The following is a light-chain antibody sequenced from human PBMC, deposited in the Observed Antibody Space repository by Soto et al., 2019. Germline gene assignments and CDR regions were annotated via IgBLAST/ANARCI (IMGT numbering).Light chain of an antibody. Sequence: QSALTQPASVSGSPGQSITISCTGTSSDFGGYNYVSWYQQHPGKAPKLMIYEVSNRPSGVSNRFSGSKSGNTASLTISGLQAEDEDDYYCTSYTSSSTWVFGGGTKVTVL. J-gene: IGLJ3*02. CDR2: EVS. V-gene: IGLV2-14*01. CDR1: SSDFGGYNY. CDR3: TSYTSSSTWV.